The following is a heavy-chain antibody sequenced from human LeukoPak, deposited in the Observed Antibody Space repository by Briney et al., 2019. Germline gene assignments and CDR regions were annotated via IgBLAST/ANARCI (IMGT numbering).Heavy chain of an antibody. V-gene: IGHV4-59*01. J-gene: IGHJ4*02. CDR1: GDSISSSY. CDR3: ARASTSRSSSWQY. D-gene: IGHD6-13*01. CDR2: IYLSGIT. Sequence: SGTLSLTCTVSGDSISSSYWSWIRQPPGKGLEWIGYIYLSGITNYNPSLKSRVDISVDTSKNQFSMKLSSVTAADTAVYYCARASTSRSSSWQYWGQGTLVTVSS.